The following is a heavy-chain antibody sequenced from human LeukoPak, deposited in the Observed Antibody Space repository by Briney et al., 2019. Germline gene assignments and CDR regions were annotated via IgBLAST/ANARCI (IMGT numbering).Heavy chain of an antibody. V-gene: IGHV3-15*01. CDR2: IKSKTDGGTT. CDR3: ITGQQWLVPDY. CDR1: GFTFSNYW. Sequence: GGSLRLSCAASGFTFSNYWMSWVRQAPGKGLEWVGRIKSKTDGGTTDYAAPVKGRFTISRDDSKNTLYLQMNSLKTEDTAVYYCITGQQWLVPDYWGQGTLVTVSS. J-gene: IGHJ4*02. D-gene: IGHD6-19*01.